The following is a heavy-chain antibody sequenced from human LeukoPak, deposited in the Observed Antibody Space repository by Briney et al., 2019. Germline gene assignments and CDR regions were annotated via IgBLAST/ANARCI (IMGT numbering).Heavy chain of an antibody. D-gene: IGHD3-22*01. CDR1: GFTFSSYA. J-gene: IGHJ5*02. Sequence: PGGSLRLSCSASGFTFSSYAMHWVRQAPGKGLEYVSAISSNGGSTYYADSVKGRFTISRDNSKNTLYLQMSSLRAEAPAVYYVVKDPVPVVDYYESSGSNWFDPWGQGTLDTVSS. CDR2: ISSNGGST. CDR3: VKDPVPVVDYYESSGSNWFDP. V-gene: IGHV3-64D*06.